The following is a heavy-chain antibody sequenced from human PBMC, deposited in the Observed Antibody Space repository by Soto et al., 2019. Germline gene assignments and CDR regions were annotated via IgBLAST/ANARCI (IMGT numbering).Heavy chain of an antibody. CDR1: GYIFTNYD. CDR3: AKEDSSYDSSGYRMAVYFDY. V-gene: IGHV1-8*01. D-gene: IGHD3-22*01. J-gene: IGHJ4*02. CDR2: INPNSGNT. Sequence: ASVKVSCKASGYIFTNYDINWVRQATGQGLEYLGWINPNSGNTGYVQKFKGRVTMTRNTSINTAYMELNSLRAEDTAVYYCAKEDSSYDSSGYRMAVYFDYWGQGTLVTVSS.